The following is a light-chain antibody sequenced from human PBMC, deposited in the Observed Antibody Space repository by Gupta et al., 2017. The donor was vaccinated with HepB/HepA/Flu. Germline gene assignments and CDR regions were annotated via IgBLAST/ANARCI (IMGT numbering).Light chain of an antibody. V-gene: IGKV3-20*01. CDR2: GAS. CDR1: QSVSRSY. CDR3: QQYGSSPPIT. Sequence: EIVLTQSPGHLSLSPGERATLSCRASQSVSRSYLAWYQQKPGQAPRLLIYGASSRATGIPDRFSGSGSGTDFTLTISRLEPEDFAVYYCQQYGSSPPITFGQGTRLEIK. J-gene: IGKJ5*01.